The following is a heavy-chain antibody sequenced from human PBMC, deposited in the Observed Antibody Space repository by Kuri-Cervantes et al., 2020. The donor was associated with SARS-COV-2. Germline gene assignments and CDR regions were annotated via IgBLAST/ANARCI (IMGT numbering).Heavy chain of an antibody. J-gene: IGHJ5*02. D-gene: IGHD1-26*01. V-gene: IGHV1-24*01. CDR3: ARKVEVGASRFDP. Sequence: ASVKVSCKVSGYTLTELSMHWVRQAPGKGLEWMGGFDPEDGETIYAQKFQGRVTMTKDTSTDTAYMELSRLRSDDTAVYYCARKVEVGASRFDPWGQGTLVTVSS. CDR2: FDPEDGET. CDR1: GYTLTELS.